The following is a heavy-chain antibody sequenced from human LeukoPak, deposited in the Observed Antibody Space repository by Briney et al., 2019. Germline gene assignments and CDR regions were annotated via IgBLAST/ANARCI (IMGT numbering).Heavy chain of an antibody. CDR1: GYSFSSYW. V-gene: IGHV5-51*01. Sequence: GESLKISCKGSGYSFSSYWIGWVRQMPGKGLEWMGFIYPGESDTRYDPSFQGQVTISADKSISTAYLQWRSLKASDTAMYYCARNRGDNTFDYWGQGILVTVSS. CDR3: ARNRGDNTFDY. J-gene: IGHJ4*02. CDR2: IYPGESDT. D-gene: IGHD3-10*01.